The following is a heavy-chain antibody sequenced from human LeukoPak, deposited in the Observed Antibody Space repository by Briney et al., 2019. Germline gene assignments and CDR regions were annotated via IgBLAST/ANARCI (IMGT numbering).Heavy chain of an antibody. CDR3: VRLSLDYGDYTGLFDS. CDR2: MYYSGST. V-gene: IGHV4-39*01. J-gene: IGHJ4*02. D-gene: IGHD4-17*01. CDR1: GGSISSSSFY. Sequence: PSETLSLTCTVSGGSISSSSFYWGWIRQPPGEGLEWIGRMYYSGSTYYNPSLKSRVTISVDTSKNQFTLNLGSVTAAGSAVYYFVRLSLDYGDYTGLFDSWGQGTLVTVSS.